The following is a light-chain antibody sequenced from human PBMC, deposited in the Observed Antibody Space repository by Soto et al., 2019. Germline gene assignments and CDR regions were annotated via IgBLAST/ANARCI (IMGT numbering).Light chain of an antibody. CDR2: DVS. Sequence: QSVLTQPASVSGSPGQSITISCTGTSGDVGGYNYVSWYQHHPGKAPKLMIYDVSNRPSGVSNRFSGSKSGNTASLTISGLQPEDEADYYCCSYTTSNTRQIVFGTGTKVTV. J-gene: IGLJ1*01. CDR3: CSYTTSNTRQIV. V-gene: IGLV2-14*03. CDR1: SGDVGGYNY.